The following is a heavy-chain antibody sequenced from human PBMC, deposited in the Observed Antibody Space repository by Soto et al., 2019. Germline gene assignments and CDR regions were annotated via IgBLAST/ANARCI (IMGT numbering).Heavy chain of an antibody. V-gene: IGHV3-9*01. Sequence: ESGGGLVQPGRSLRLSCAASGFTFDDYAMHWVRQAPGKGLEWVSGISWNSGSIGYADSVKGRFTISRDNAKNSLYLQMNSLRAEDTALYYCAKGNGVDTAMVTGYFDYWGQGTLVTVSS. CDR1: GFTFDDYA. CDR3: AKGNGVDTAMVTGYFDY. J-gene: IGHJ4*02. CDR2: ISWNSGSI. D-gene: IGHD5-18*01.